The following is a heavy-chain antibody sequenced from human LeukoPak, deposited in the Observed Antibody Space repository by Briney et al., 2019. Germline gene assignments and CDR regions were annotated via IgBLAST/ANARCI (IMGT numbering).Heavy chain of an antibody. CDR3: ASPDYGDCP. Sequence: PGGSLRLSCAASGFTFSSYWMSWVRQAPGKGLEWVSSISGSGTSIYYADSVKGRFTISRDNAKNSLYLQMNSLRAEDTAVYYCASPDYGDCPWGQGTLVTVSS. D-gene: IGHD4-17*01. V-gene: IGHV3-21*01. CDR2: ISGSGTSI. J-gene: IGHJ5*02. CDR1: GFTFSSYW.